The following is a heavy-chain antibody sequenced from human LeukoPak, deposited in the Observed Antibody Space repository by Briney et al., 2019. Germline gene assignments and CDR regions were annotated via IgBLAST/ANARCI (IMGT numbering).Heavy chain of an antibody. CDR2: IKQDGSEK. Sequence: PGGSLRLSCAASGFTFSDYWMSWVRQAPGKGLEWVANIKQDGSEKYYVDSVKGRFTISRDNAKNSLYLQMNNLRAEDTAVYYCAGSSGWARYFDYWGQGTLVTVSS. CDR1: GFTFSDYW. CDR3: AGSSGWARYFDY. J-gene: IGHJ4*02. D-gene: IGHD6-19*01. V-gene: IGHV3-7*05.